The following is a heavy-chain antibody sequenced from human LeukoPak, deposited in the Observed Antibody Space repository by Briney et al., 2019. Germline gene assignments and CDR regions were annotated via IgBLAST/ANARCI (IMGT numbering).Heavy chain of an antibody. CDR2: LSYDGSYK. D-gene: IGHD1-26*01. V-gene: IGHV3-30*18. J-gene: IGHJ4*02. CDR3: AKCGGGLGANNDDFLDY. Sequence: GGSLRLSCAAYGFTFSSYGLHWVRQAPGKGLEWVAFLSYDGSYKYYEDSVKGRFTISRDNPQNTLHLQMNSLRAGDTAVYYCAKCGGGLGANNDDFLDYWGQGTLVTVSS. CDR1: GFTFSSYG.